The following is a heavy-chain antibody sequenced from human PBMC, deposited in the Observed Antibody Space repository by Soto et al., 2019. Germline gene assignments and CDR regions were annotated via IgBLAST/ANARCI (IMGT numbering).Heavy chain of an antibody. Sequence: KPSETLSLTCSVSGASISSRDYYWGWIRQTPGKGLEWIGNIDYNGVTYYNPSLKSRVTVSKDTSKNQSSLKVASVTAADTAIYYCGRVMIGTSRHTDSDYWGQGTQVTVSS. CDR1: GASISSRDYY. CDR2: IDYNGVT. CDR3: GRVMIGTSRHTDSDY. J-gene: IGHJ4*02. V-gene: IGHV4-39*01. D-gene: IGHD2-2*01.